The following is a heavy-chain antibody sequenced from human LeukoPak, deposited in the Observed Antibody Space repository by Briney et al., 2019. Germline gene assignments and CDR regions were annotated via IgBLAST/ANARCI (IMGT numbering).Heavy chain of an antibody. CDR1: GGSISSSSYY. D-gene: IGHD3-10*01. J-gene: IGHJ4*02. CDR2: IYYSGST. CDR3: ARQGWFGELLSPLDY. V-gene: IGHV4-39*01. Sequence: SETLSLTCTVSGGSISSSSYYWGWIRQPPGKGLEWIGSIYYSGSTYYNPSLKSRVTISVDTSKNQFSLKLSSVTAPDTAVYYCARQGWFGELLSPLDYWGQGTLVTVSS.